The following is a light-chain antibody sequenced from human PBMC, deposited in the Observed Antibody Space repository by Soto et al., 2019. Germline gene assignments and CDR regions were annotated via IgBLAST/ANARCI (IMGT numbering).Light chain of an antibody. Sequence: DIVMTPSPDSLAVSLGERATINCKSSQSVLYSSNNRKYLAWYQHKPGQPPRLLIYWASTRESGVPDRISGSGSGTHFTLTISSLQAEDVAVYYCQQYYISPPTFGGGTKVDIK. J-gene: IGKJ4*01. CDR2: WAS. V-gene: IGKV4-1*01. CDR3: QQYYISPPT. CDR1: QSVLYSSNNRKY.